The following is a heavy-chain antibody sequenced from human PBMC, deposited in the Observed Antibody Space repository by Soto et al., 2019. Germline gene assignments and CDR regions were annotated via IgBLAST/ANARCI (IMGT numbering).Heavy chain of an antibody. Sequence: PSETLSLTCTVSGGSISSGGYYWSWIRQHPGKGLEWIGYIYYSGSTYYNPSLKSRVTISVDTSKNQFSLKLSSVTAADTAVYYCARGGITMVRGVMILDYWGQGTLVTVSS. J-gene: IGHJ4*02. CDR2: IYYSGST. V-gene: IGHV4-31*03. D-gene: IGHD3-10*01. CDR3: ARGGITMVRGVMILDY. CDR1: GGSISSGGYY.